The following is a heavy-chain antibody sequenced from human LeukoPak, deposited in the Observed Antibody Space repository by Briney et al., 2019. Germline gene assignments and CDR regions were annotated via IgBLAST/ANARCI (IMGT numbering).Heavy chain of an antibody. V-gene: IGHV3-23*01. CDR3: AREIMITFGGVIPTPY. D-gene: IGHD3-16*02. CDR2: FSDSGGTS. J-gene: IGHJ4*02. Sequence: GGSLRLSCAASGFTFSSYAMSWVRQAPGKGLEWVSGFSDSGGTSYYADSVKGRLTISRDNSKNTLYLQMNSLRAEDTAVYYCAREIMITFGGVIPTPYWGQGTLVTVSS. CDR1: GFTFSSYA.